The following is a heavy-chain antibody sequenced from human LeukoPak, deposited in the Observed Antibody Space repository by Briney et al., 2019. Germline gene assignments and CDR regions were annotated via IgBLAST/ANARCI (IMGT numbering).Heavy chain of an antibody. CDR3: PGLECFAEGCYKH. CDR2: VSYDGTT. D-gene: IGHD2-15*01. J-gene: IGHJ1*01. V-gene: IGHV4-59*08. Sequence: PSETLSLTCSDPGDSLISYYYRWIRQPPGKGLEWIGHVSYDGTTNYTPSVRSRVITALDTAKNNISLRLTSVTAADTAIYYCPGLECFAEGCYKHWGQGNRVTVSS. CDR1: GDSLISYY.